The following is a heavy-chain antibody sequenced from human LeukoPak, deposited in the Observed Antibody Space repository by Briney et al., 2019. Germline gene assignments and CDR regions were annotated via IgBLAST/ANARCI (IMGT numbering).Heavy chain of an antibody. D-gene: IGHD6-13*01. V-gene: IGHV3-23*01. CDR1: GFTFGSYA. CDR3: AKRIHISSSDAAFDY. Sequence: GGSLSLSCAASGFTFGSYAMSWVRQAPGKGLQWVSGISGSGSTTYYADSVKGRFTISRDNSRNTLYLQMNGLRAEDAALYYCAKRIHISSSDAAFDYWGQGTLVTVSS. CDR2: ISGSGSTT. J-gene: IGHJ4*02.